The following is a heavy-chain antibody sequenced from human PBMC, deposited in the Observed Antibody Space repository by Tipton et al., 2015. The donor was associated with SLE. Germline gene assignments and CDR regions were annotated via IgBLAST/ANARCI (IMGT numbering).Heavy chain of an antibody. CDR3: ARDAVGATRYNWFNP. V-gene: IGHV3-48*01. CDR2: ISSSSSTI. CDR1: GFTFSNYW. J-gene: IGHJ5*02. D-gene: IGHD1-26*01. Sequence: SLRLSCAASGFTFSNYWMSWVRQAPGKGLEWLSYISSSSSTIYYADSVKGRFTISRDNSKNTLYLQMGSLRAEDMAVYYCARDAVGATRYNWFNPWGQGALVTVSS.